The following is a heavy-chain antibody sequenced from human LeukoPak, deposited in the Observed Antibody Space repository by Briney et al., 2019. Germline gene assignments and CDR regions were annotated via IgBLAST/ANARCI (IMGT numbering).Heavy chain of an antibody. Sequence: SVKVSCKASGGTFSSYAISWVRQAPGQGLEWMGGIIPIFGTANYAQKFQGRVTITTDESTSTAYMELSSLRSEDTAVYYCARDHCSGGSCYQFNWFDPWGQGTLVTVSS. J-gene: IGHJ5*02. CDR3: ARDHCSGGSCYQFNWFDP. CDR2: IIPIFGTA. V-gene: IGHV1-69*05. D-gene: IGHD2-15*01. CDR1: GGTFSSYA.